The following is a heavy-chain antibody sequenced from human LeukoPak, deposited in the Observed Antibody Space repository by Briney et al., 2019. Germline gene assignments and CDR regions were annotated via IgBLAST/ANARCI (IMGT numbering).Heavy chain of an antibody. CDR2: IKRKSDGGTT. J-gene: IGHJ5*02. CDR3: ARPFSDFSNNWFGP. Sequence: PGGSLRLSCAASGLTFSNAWMSWVRQAPGKGLEWVGRIKRKSDGGTTDYAAPVKGRFTISRDDSKNTLYLQMNSLRAEDTAVYYCARPFSDFSNNWFGPWGQGTLVTVS. CDR1: GLTFSNAW. V-gene: IGHV3-15*01. D-gene: IGHD3-3*01.